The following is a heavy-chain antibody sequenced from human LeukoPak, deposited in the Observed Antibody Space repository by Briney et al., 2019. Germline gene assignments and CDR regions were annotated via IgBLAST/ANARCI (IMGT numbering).Heavy chain of an antibody. D-gene: IGHD1-14*01. CDR2: IYYSGST. Sequence: SETLSLTCTVSGGSISSSSYYWGWIRQPPGKGLEGIVSIYYSGSTYYNPSLKSRVTISVDTSKNQFYLKLSSVNAADTAVYSCARVVLELGGSRYNQQQPYFDYWGQGTLVTVSS. J-gene: IGHJ4*02. V-gene: IGHV4-39*07. CDR1: GGSISSSSYY. CDR3: ARVVLELGGSRYNQQQPYFDY.